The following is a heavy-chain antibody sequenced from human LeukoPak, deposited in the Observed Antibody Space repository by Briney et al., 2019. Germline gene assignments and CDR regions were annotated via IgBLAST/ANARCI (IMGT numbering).Heavy chain of an antibody. CDR1: GGSFSGYY. D-gene: IGHD2-2*01. Sequence: SETLSLTCAVYGGSFSGYYWSWIRQPPGKGLEWIGEINHSGSTNYNPSLKSRVTISVDTSKNQFSLKLSSVTAADTAVYYCARHSRRYCSDTSCYAFDYWGQGTLATVSS. CDR2: INHSGST. J-gene: IGHJ4*02. V-gene: IGHV4-34*01. CDR3: ARHSRRYCSDTSCYAFDY.